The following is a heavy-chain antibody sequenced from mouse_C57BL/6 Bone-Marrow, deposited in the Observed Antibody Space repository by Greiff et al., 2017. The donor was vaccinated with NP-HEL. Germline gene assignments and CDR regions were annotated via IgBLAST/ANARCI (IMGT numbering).Heavy chain of an antibody. Sequence: SGAELVRPGTSVKVSCKASGYAFTNYLIEWVKQRPGQGLEWIGVINPGSGGTNYNEKFKGKATLTADKSSSTAYMQLSSLTSEDSAVYFCARKDYYGSSSFAYWGQGTLVTVSA. CDR1: GYAFTNYL. J-gene: IGHJ3*01. D-gene: IGHD1-1*01. CDR3: ARKDYYGSSSFAY. CDR2: INPGSGGT. V-gene: IGHV1-54*01.